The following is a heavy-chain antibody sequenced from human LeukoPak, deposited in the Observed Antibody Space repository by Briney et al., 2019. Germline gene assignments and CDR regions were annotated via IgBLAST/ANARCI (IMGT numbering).Heavy chain of an antibody. CDR2: IANDGKDK. V-gene: IGHV3-30*18. J-gene: IGHJ4*02. CDR1: GFTFSRYG. CDR3: AKDQQVGAAAYYFDS. Sequence: GGSLRLSCAASGFTFSRYGLHWVRQAPGKGVEWVAVIANDGKDKKYADSVKGRLTISRDNYKSTLYLQMNSLRAEDTAVYYCAKDQQVGAAAYYFDSWGQGTLVTVSS. D-gene: IGHD6-13*01.